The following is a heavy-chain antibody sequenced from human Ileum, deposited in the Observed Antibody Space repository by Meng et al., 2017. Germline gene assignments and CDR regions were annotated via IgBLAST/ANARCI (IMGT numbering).Heavy chain of an antibody. CDR1: GGSISISHW. J-gene: IGHJ4*02. D-gene: IGHD2-15*01. CDR2: IYHTGGT. Sequence: QVQLQESGPGLVKPSGTLPLTFAVSGGSISISHWWTWVRQPPGKGLEWIGEIYHTGGTNYNPSLKRRVTISVDKSKNQFSLEVTSVTAADTAVYYCARVRCASVSCYGDSYFDYWGQGILVTVSS. V-gene: IGHV4-4*02. CDR3: ARVRCASVSCYGDSYFDY.